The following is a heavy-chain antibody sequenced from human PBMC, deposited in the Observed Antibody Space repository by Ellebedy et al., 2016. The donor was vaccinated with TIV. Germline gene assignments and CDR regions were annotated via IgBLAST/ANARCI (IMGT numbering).Heavy chain of an antibody. CDR3: ARDGDLGGNWDY. D-gene: IGHD4-23*01. CDR1: GGSISSSSYY. CDR2: IYYSGST. Sequence: SETLSLXXTVSGGSISSSSYYWGWIRQPPGKGLEWIGSIYYSGSTYYNPSLKSRVTISVDTSKNQFSLKLSSVTAADTAVYYCARDGDLGGNWDYWGQGTLVTVSS. J-gene: IGHJ4*02. V-gene: IGHV4-39*07.